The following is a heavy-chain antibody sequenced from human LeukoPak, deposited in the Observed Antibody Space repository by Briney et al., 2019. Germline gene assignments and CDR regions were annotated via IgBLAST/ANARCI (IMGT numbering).Heavy chain of an antibody. Sequence: SVKVSCKASGGTFSSYAISWARQAPGQGLEWMGGIIPILGTANYAQKFQGRATITADESTSTAYMELSSLRSEDTAVYYCARVHVSGWHPVSIPLGPHYYYYYGMDVWGQGTTVTVSS. CDR2: IIPILGTA. D-gene: IGHD6-19*01. J-gene: IGHJ6*02. CDR1: GGTFSSYA. CDR3: ARVHVSGWHPVSIPLGPHYYYYYGMDV. V-gene: IGHV1-69*13.